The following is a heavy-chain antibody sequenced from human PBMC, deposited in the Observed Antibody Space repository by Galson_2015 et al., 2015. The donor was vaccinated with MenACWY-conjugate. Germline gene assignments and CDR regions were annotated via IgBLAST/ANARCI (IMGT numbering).Heavy chain of an antibody. D-gene: IGHD2-21*01. CDR1: GFTVSTYW. CDR3: AKESYDGSTYFYYSMDV. J-gene: IGHJ6*02. V-gene: IGHV3-7*01. CDR2: INQDVSKK. Sequence: SLRLSCAASGFTVSTYWMSWVRQAPGKGLEWVANINQDVSKKYYVDSVRGRFTISRDNAKNSLYLQMNSLRPEDTAVYYCAKESYDGSTYFYYSMDVWGQGTTVTVSS.